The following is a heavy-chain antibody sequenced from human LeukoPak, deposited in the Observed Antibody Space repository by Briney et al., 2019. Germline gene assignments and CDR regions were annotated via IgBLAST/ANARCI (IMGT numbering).Heavy chain of an antibody. Sequence: GESLRISCQGSGYSFTSYWIGWVRQMPGKGLEWMGIIYPGDSDTRYSPSFQGQVTISADKSISTAYLQWSSLKASDTAMYYCARGLDYGGNGPDYWGQGTLVSVSS. V-gene: IGHV5-51*01. CDR3: ARGLDYGGNGPDY. CDR1: GYSFTSYW. J-gene: IGHJ4*02. CDR2: IYPGDSDT. D-gene: IGHD4-17*01.